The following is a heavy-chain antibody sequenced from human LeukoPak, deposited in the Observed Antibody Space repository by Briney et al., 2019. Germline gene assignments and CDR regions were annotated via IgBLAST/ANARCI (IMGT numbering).Heavy chain of an antibody. D-gene: IGHD2-2*01. CDR2: ISAYNGNT. J-gene: IGHJ6*03. Sequence: ASVKVSCKASGYTFTSYGISWVRQAPGQGLEWMGWISAYNGNTNYAQKLQGRVAMTTDTSTTTAYMELRSLRSDDTAVYYCASTYCSSTSCDYMDVWGKGTTVTVSS. CDR3: ASTYCSSTSCDYMDV. V-gene: IGHV1-18*01. CDR1: GYTFTSYG.